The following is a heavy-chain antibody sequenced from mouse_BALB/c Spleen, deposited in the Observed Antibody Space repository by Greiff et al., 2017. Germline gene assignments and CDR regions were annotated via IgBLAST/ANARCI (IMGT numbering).Heavy chain of an antibody. J-gene: IGHJ4*01. D-gene: IGHD2-10*02. CDR2: ISSGGSYT. V-gene: IGHV5-6-4*01. CDR1: GFTFSSYT. Sequence: EVKLLESGGGLVKPGGSLKLSCAASGFTFSSYTMSWVRQTPEKRLEWVATISSGGSYTYYPDSVKGRFTISRDNAKNTLYLQMSSLKSEDTAMYYCTREGEYGNLYAMDYWGQGTSVTVAS. CDR3: TREGEYGNLYAMDY.